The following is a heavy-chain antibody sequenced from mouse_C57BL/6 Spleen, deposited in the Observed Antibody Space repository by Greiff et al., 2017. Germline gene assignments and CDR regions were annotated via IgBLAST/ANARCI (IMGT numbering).Heavy chain of an antibody. V-gene: IGHV3-6*01. J-gene: IGHJ1*03. CDR1: GYSITSGYY. D-gene: IGHD1-1*01. Sequence: EVKLQESGPGLVKPSQSLSLTCSVTGYSITSGYYWNWIRQFPGNKLEWMGYISYDGSNNYNPSLKNRISITRDTSKNQFFLKLNSVTTEDTATDYCARECYYYGSSHEGYFDVWGTGTTVTVSS. CDR2: ISYDGSN. CDR3: ARECYYYGSSHEGYFDV.